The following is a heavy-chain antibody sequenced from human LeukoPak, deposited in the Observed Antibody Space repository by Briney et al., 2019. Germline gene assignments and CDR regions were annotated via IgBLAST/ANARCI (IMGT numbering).Heavy chain of an antibody. Sequence: GESLRLSCTASGFTFSNYPMHWVRQAPGKGLEWVAVISYDGSDRYFADSVKGRFTISRDNSKNTLYLQMNSLRGEDTAVYYCAKDRERLTIFGLQDYWGQGTLVTVSS. V-gene: IGHV3-30*04. CDR1: GFTFSNYP. J-gene: IGHJ4*02. CDR2: ISYDGSDR. D-gene: IGHD3-9*01. CDR3: AKDRERLTIFGLQDY.